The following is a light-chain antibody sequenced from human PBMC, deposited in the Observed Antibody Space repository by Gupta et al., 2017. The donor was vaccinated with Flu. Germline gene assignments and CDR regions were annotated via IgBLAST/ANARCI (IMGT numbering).Light chain of an antibody. Sequence: AIQMTQSPSSLSASVGDRVTITCRASQGIRNDLGWYQQKPGKPPNLLIYAASTLQSGVPSRFSGSGSGTDFTLTISSLQPEDFATYYCRQDDNYPWTFGQGTKVEIK. V-gene: IGKV1-6*01. J-gene: IGKJ1*01. CDR3: RQDDNYPWT. CDR2: AAS. CDR1: QGIRND.